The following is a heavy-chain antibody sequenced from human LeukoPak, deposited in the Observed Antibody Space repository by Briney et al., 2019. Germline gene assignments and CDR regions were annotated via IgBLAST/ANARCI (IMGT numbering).Heavy chain of an antibody. CDR1: GGSISSYY. CDR2: IYYSGST. D-gene: IGHD6-13*01. V-gene: IGHV4-59*13. J-gene: IGHJ4*02. CDR3: ARGIRGPGIAAAGTDY. Sequence: NPSETLSLTCTVSGGSISSYYWSWIRQPPGRGLEWFGYIYYSGSTNYNPSLKSRVTISVDTSKNQFSLKLSSVTAADTAVYYCARGIRGPGIAAAGTDYWGQGTLVTVSS.